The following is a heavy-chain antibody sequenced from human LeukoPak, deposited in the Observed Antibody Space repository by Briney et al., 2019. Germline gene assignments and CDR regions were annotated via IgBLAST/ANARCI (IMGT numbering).Heavy chain of an antibody. CDR3: AREYYTASGFDP. J-gene: IGHJ5*02. V-gene: IGHV4-39*07. CDR1: RASISSGNYY. Sequence: PSETLSLTCNVSRASISSGNYYWGWIRQSPEKDLEWIGSIYHTGSTYYNPSLTSRLSTSIDTSKNQFSLKLRIVTAADTAVYYCAREYYTASGFDPWGQGILVTVSS. CDR2: IYHTGST. D-gene: IGHD3-3*01.